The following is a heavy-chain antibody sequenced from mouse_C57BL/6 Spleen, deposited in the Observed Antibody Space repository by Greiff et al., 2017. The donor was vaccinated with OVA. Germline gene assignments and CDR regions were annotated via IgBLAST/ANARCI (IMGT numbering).Heavy chain of an antibody. V-gene: IGHV3-6*01. J-gene: IGHJ4*01. CDR3: ARGTGRGDY. CDR1: GYSITSGYY. Sequence: ESGPGLVKPSQSLSLTCSVTGYSITSGYYWNWIRQFPGNKLEWMGYISYDGSNNYNPSLKNRISITRDTSKNQFFLTLNSVTTEDTATYYCARGTGRGDYWGQGTSVTVSS. CDR2: ISYDGSN.